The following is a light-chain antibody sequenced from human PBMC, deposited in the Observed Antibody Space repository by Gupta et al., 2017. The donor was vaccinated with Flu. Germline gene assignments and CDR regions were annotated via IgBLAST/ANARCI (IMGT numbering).Light chain of an antibody. CDR1: SGHSTYI. CDR2: IEYSGSY. CDR3: ETWDSNRV. J-gene: IGLJ3*02. Sequence: QPVLTQSSSASASLGSSVKLTCTLSSGHSTYIIAWPQQQPGKAPRYLMKIEYSGSYNKGSGVPARFSCSTSGADRYLTISNLQSEDEADYYCETWDSNRVFGGGTKLTVL. V-gene: IGLV4-60*03.